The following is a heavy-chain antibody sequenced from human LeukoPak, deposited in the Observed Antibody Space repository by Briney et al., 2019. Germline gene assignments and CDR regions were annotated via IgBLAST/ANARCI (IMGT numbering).Heavy chain of an antibody. CDR3: ASPNSSGWSPGGY. Sequence: SETLSLTCAVYGGSFSGYYWSWLRQPPGKGLEWIGEINHSGSTNYNPSLKSRVTISVDTSKNQFSLKLSSVTAADTAVYYCASPNSSGWSPGGYWGQGTLVTVSS. CDR2: INHSGST. V-gene: IGHV4-34*01. CDR1: GGSFSGYY. J-gene: IGHJ4*02. D-gene: IGHD6-19*01.